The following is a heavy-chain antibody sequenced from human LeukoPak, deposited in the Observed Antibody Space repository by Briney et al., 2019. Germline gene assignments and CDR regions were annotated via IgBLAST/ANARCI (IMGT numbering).Heavy chain of an antibody. CDR3: ARVGGH. CDR1: GFTFSSYG. D-gene: IGHD3-10*01. Sequence: PGRSLRLSCAASGFTFSSYGMSWVRQAPGKGLESVSVIYSGGSTYYADSVRGRFTISRDNSKNTLYLQMNSLRVEDTAVYYCARVGGHWGQGTLVTVSS. V-gene: IGHV3-53*01. CDR2: IYSGGST. J-gene: IGHJ4*02.